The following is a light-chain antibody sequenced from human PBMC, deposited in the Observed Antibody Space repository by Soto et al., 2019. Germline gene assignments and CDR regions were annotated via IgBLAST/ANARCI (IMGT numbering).Light chain of an antibody. CDR2: GAS. J-gene: IGKJ1*01. CDR1: QSISYT. Sequence: EILMTQSPATLSVSPGGRATLSCRASQSISYTLAWYQQKPGQAPRLLIHGASTRSPGFPARFSGSGSGTDFTLTISRLAPEDFEVYYCQQYGSSPWTFGQGTKVDIK. CDR3: QQYGSSPWT. V-gene: IGKV3-15*01.